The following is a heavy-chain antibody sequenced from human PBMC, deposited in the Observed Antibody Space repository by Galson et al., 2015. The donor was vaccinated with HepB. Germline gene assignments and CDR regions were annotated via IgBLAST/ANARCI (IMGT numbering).Heavy chain of an antibody. Sequence: PALVKPTQTLTLTCTFSGFPLSTSGMCVSWIRQPPGKALEWLALIDWDDDKYYSTSLKTRLTISKDTSKNQVVLTMTNMDPVDTATYYCARVTRYSSSGGGYYYYYYMDVWGKGTTVTVSS. CDR3: ARVTRYSSSGGGYYYYYYMDV. CDR2: IDWDDDK. J-gene: IGHJ6*03. D-gene: IGHD6-6*01. CDR1: GFPLSTSGMC. V-gene: IGHV2-70*01.